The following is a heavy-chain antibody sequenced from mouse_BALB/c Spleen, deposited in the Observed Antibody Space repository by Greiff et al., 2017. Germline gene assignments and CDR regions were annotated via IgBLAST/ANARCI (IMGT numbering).Heavy chain of an antibody. Sequence: VKLQQSGAELMKPGASVKISCKATGYTFSSYWIEWVKQRPGHGLEWIGEILPGSGSTNYNEKFKGKATFTADTSSNTAYMQLSSLTSEDSAVYYCARWRYAMDYWGQGTSVTVSS. CDR1: GYTFSSYW. J-gene: IGHJ4*01. V-gene: IGHV1-9*01. CDR2: ILPGSGST. CDR3: ARWRYAMDY.